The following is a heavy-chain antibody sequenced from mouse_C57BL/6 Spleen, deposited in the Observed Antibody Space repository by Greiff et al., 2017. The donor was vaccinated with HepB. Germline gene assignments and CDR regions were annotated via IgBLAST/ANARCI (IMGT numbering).Heavy chain of an antibody. CDR3: ARPEGYDYLYYAMDY. V-gene: IGHV1-55*01. CDR1: GYTFTSYW. J-gene: IGHJ4*01. D-gene: IGHD2-4*01. Sequence: QVQLQQPGAELVKPGASVKMSCKASGYTFTSYWITWVKQRPGQGLEWIGDIYPGSGSTNYNEKFKSKATLTVDTSSSTAYMQLSSLTSEDSAVYYCARPEGYDYLYYAMDYWGQGTSVTVSS. CDR2: IYPGSGST.